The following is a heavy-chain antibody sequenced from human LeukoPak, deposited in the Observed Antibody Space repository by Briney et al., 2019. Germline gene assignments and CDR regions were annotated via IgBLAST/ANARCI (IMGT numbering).Heavy chain of an antibody. CDR3: AKEGFGWYYYDN. Sequence: GGSLRLSCAASGFTFSNYGMHWVRQAPGKGLEWVGVILNDGSNKNYADSVKGRFTISRDNSKNTLYLQMNSLRAEDTALYYCAKEGFGWYYYDNWGQGTLVTASS. CDR2: ILNDGSNK. CDR1: GFTFSNYG. J-gene: IGHJ4*02. V-gene: IGHV3-30*18. D-gene: IGHD2-15*01.